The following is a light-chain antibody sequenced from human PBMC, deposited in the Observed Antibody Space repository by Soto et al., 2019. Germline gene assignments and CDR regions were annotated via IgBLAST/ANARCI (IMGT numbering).Light chain of an antibody. J-gene: IGLJ1*01. CDR1: SSDVGSYNY. CDR3: SSFASTHTYV. V-gene: IGLV2-14*01. CDR2: EVS. Sequence: QSALTQPASVSGSPGQSITISCTGTSSDVGSYNYVSWYQQHPGKAPKLMIYEVSTRPSGVSSRFSGSKSGNTASLTISGLQAEDEADYYCSSFASTHTYVFGTGTKVTVL.